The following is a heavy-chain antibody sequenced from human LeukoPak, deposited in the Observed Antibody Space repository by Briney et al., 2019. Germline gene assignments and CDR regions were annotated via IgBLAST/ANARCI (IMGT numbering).Heavy chain of an antibody. CDR2: IIPIFGTA. D-gene: IGHD2-15*01. CDR3: ARAEYCSGDTCYSGWFDP. V-gene: IGHV1-69*13. CDR1: GGTFSSYA. J-gene: IGHJ5*02. Sequence: SVKVSCKASGGTFSSYAISWVRQAPGQGLEWIGGIIPIFGTANYAQKFQGRVTITADESTSTAYMELSSLRSDDTAVYYCARAEYCSGDTCYSGWFDPWGQGTLVTVSS.